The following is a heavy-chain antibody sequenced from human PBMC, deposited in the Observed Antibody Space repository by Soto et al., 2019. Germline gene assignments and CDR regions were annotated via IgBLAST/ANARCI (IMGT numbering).Heavy chain of an antibody. CDR2: IIGSGGST. J-gene: IGHJ4*02. CDR3: AKLRSPSALPFCIDY. V-gene: IGHV3-23*01. CDR1: GFTFSSYA. Sequence: EVQLLESGGGLVQPGGSLRLSCAASGFTFSSYAMSWVRQAPGKGLEWVSAIIGSGGSTYYADSVKGRFTISRDNSKNTLYLQMNSLRTEDTAVYYCAKLRSPSALPFCIDYWGQGTLVTVSS. D-gene: IGHD2-2*02.